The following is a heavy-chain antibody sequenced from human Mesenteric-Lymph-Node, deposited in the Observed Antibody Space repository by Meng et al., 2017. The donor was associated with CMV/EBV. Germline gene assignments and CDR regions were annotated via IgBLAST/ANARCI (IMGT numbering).Heavy chain of an antibody. CDR3: AKLLTSGSDY. V-gene: IGHV3-23*03. CDR1: GFTFSDYA. J-gene: IGHJ4*02. CDR2: IYSGGSTT. Sequence: GGSLRLSCAASGFTFSDYAMTWVRQAPGKGLEWVSVIYSGGSTTYYADSVKGRFTISRDDSKNTLYLQMNSLRADDTAVYCCAKLLTSGSDYWGQGTLVTVSS. D-gene: IGHD4/OR15-4a*01.